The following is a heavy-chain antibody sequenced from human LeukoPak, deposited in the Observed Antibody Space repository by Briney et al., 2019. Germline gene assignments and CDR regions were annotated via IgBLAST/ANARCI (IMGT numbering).Heavy chain of an antibody. D-gene: IGHD6-6*01. CDR2: ISSSSSYI. V-gene: IGHV3-21*01. CDR1: GFTFSSYS. CDR3: ARGSSSSSGLPYH. J-gene: IGHJ5*02. Sequence: KAGGSLRLSCAASGFTFSSYSMNWVRQAPGKGLEWVSSISSSSSYIYYADSVKGRFTISRDNAKNSLYLQMNSLRAEDTAVYYCARGSSSSSGLPYHWGQGTLVTVSS.